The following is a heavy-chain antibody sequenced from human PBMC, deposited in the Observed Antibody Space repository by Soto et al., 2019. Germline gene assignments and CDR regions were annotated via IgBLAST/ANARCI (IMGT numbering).Heavy chain of an antibody. Sequence: PSETLSLTCTVSGGSISSYYWSWIRQPPGKGLEWIGYIYYSGSTNYNPSLKSRVTISVDTSKNQFSLKLSSVTAADTAVYYCTRYGVDIVVVVAANDAFDIWGQGTMVTVS. D-gene: IGHD2-15*01. J-gene: IGHJ3*02. CDR1: GGSISSYY. CDR3: TRYGVDIVVVVAANDAFDI. V-gene: IGHV4-59*01. CDR2: IYYSGST.